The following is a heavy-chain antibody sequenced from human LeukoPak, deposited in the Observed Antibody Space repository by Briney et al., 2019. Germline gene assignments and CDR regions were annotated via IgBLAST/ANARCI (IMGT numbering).Heavy chain of an antibody. CDR2: IDSGGST. CDR3: ARDRYCSGGSCYSNWFDP. Sequence: GGSLRLSCAASGFTVSSNYMSWVRQAPGKGLEWVSVIDSGGSTYYADSVKGRFTISRDNSKNTLYLQMNSLRAEDTAVYYCARDRYCSGGSCYSNWFDPWGQGTLVTVSS. D-gene: IGHD2-15*01. J-gene: IGHJ5*02. CDR1: GFTVSSNY. V-gene: IGHV3-66*01.